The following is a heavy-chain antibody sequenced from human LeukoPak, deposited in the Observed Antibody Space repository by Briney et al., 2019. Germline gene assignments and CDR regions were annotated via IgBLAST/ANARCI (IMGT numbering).Heavy chain of an antibody. V-gene: IGHV3-33*01. J-gene: IGHJ6*03. CDR2: IWSDGINK. Sequence: GGSLRLSCAASGFTSSSYGMHWVRQAPGKGLEWVAVIWSDGINKYYADSVKGRFSISRDNSKNTLYLQMNSLRVEDTGIYYSARGPGSYYHMDVWGKGTTVIVSS. CDR1: GFTSSSYG. CDR3: ARGPGSYYHMDV. D-gene: IGHD3-10*01.